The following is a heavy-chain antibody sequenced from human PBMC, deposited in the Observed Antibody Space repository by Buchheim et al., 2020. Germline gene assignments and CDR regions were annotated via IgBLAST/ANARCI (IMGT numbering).Heavy chain of an antibody. J-gene: IGHJ4*02. CDR1: GFTFSSYA. CDR2: ISYDGSNK. Sequence: QVQLVESGGGVVQPGRSLRLSCAASGFTFSSYAMHWVRQAPGKGLEWVAVISYDGSNKYYADSVKGRFTISRDNSKNTLYLQMNSLRAEDTAVYYCARDNGGYYDSSGYFDYWGQGTL. D-gene: IGHD3-22*01. CDR3: ARDNGGYYDSSGYFDY. V-gene: IGHV3-30*01.